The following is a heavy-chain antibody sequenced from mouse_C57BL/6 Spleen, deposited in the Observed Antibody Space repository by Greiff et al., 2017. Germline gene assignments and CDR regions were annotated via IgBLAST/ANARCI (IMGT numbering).Heavy chain of an antibody. CDR1: GYTFTDYY. CDR2: INPNKGGT. J-gene: IGHJ3*01. V-gene: IGHV1-26*01. CDR3: ARAHYDYDEGFDY. Sequence: EVQLQQSGSELVKPGASVKISCKASGYTFTDYYMNWVKQSHGKSLEWIGDINPNKGGTSYNQKFKGKATLTVDKSSSTTYMELRSLTSEDSAVEYCARAHYDYDEGFDYWGQGTLVTVSA. D-gene: IGHD2-4*01.